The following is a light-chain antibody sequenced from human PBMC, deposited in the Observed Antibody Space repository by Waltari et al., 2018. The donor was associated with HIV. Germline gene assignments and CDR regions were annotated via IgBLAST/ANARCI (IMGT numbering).Light chain of an antibody. J-gene: IGKJ2*01. CDR2: GAS. V-gene: IGKV3-20*01. CDR3: QQYGSSPYT. CDR1: QSVSSNY. Sequence: EIVLTQSPDTLALSPGERAAPSCSASQSVSSNYLAWDQQKPGQAPRLLIDGASSRATGIPDTFSGSGSGTDFTLTISRLEPEDFAVYYCQQYGSSPYTFGQGTKLEIK.